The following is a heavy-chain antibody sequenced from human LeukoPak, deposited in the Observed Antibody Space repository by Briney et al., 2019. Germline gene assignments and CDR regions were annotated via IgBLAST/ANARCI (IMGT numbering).Heavy chain of an antibody. J-gene: IGHJ4*02. D-gene: IGHD6-6*01. Sequence: SETLSLTCAVYGGSFSGYYWSWIRQPPGKGLEWIGEINHSGSTNYNPSLKSRVTISVDTSKNQFSLKLSSVTAADTAVYYCARDVGARLPGYWGQGTLVTVS. CDR3: ARDVGARLPGY. CDR2: INHSGST. V-gene: IGHV4-34*01. CDR1: GGSFSGYY.